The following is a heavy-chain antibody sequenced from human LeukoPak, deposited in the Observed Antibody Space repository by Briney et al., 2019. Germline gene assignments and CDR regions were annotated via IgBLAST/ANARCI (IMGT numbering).Heavy chain of an antibody. V-gene: IGHV3-21*01. Sequence: GGSLRLSCAASGFTFSSYSMNWVRQAPGKGLEWVSSISSSSSYIFYADSVKGRFTISRDNAKNSLYLQVNSLRAEDTAVYYCARGPSISSNWYPGGDYWGQGTLVTVSS. CDR3: ARGPSISSNWYPGGDY. CDR1: GFTFSSYS. J-gene: IGHJ4*02. CDR2: ISSSSSYI. D-gene: IGHD6-13*01.